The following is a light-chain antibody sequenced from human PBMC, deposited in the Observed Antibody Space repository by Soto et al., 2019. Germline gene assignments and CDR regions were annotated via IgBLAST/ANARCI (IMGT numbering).Light chain of an antibody. CDR1: QSISSW. CDR2: DAS. J-gene: IGKJ2*01. CDR3: QQYNSYPYT. V-gene: IGKV1-5*01. Sequence: DIQMTQSPSTLSASVGDRVTITCRASQSISSWLAWYQQKPGKAPKILIYDASSLESGVPSRFSGSGSATEFTLTISSLQPDDFATYYCQQYNSYPYTCGQGTKLEIK.